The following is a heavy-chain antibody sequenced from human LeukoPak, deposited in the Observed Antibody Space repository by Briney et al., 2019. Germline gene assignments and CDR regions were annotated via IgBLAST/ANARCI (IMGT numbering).Heavy chain of an antibody. CDR3: ARSRSSSPYYFDT. J-gene: IGHJ4*02. CDR1: RGSISTYY. V-gene: IGHV4-59*01. CDR2: VFYSGTT. Sequence: SETLSLTCSVSRGSISTYYWSWIRQPPGKGLEWIGFVFYSGTTNSNPSVKSRVSISVDMSKNHLSRELTSVTAADSAVYYCARSRSSSPYYFDTWGQGTLVTVSS. D-gene: IGHD6-19*01.